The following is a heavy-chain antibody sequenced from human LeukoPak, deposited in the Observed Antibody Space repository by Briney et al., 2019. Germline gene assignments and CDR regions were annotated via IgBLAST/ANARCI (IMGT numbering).Heavy chain of an antibody. Sequence: GGSLRLSCAASGFTVSSNYMSWVRQAPGKGLEWVSVIYSGGSTYYADSVKGRFTISRDNSKNTLYLQMNSLRVEDTALYYCVRARGSYSFDFWGQGTLVTVSS. D-gene: IGHD1-26*01. CDR2: IYSGGST. CDR1: GFTVSSNY. V-gene: IGHV3-66*01. J-gene: IGHJ4*02. CDR3: VRARGSYSFDF.